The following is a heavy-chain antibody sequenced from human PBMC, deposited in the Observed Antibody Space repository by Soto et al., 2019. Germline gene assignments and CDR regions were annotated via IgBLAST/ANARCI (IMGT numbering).Heavy chain of an antibody. V-gene: IGHV4-31*03. J-gene: IGHJ6*02. CDR3: ARVCGGDCHYGMDV. CDR2: IYYSGST. CDR1: GGSISSGGYY. D-gene: IGHD2-21*02. Sequence: QVQLQESGPGLVKPSQTLSLTCTVSGGSISSGGYYWTWIRQHPGKGLEWIGYIYYSGSTYSNPSLKSGVTMSVDTSMIQFSLKLSYVTAADTAVYYCARVCGGDCHYGMDVWGQGTKVTVSS.